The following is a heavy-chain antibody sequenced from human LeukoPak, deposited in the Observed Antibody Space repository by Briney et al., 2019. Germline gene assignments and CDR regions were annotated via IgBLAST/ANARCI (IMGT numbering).Heavy chain of an antibody. CDR3: ARHEDDGGSWAEWFQH. D-gene: IGHD6-13*01. CDR1: GYSFTSYW. J-gene: IGHJ1*01. V-gene: IGHV5-51*01. Sequence: GESLKISCKGSGYSFTSYWIGWVRQMPGKGLEWMGIIYPGDSDTRYSPSFQGQVTISADKSISTAYLQWSSLKASDTAMYYCARHEDDGGSWAEWFQHWGQGTLVTVSS. CDR2: IYPGDSDT.